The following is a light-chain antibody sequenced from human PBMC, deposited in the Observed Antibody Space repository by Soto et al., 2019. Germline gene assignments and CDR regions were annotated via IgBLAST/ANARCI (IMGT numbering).Light chain of an antibody. CDR3: QVWDSSSDHLV. J-gene: IGLJ3*02. V-gene: IGLV3-12*01. Sequence: SYELTQPHSVSVATAQMARFTWGGSKIGGKAVLRYQGKPGQDPVLVIYSDGNRPSGIPERFSGSNPGNTTTLTISRIEAGDEADYFCQVWDSSSDHLVFGGGTKLTVL. CDR2: SDG. CDR1: KIGGKA.